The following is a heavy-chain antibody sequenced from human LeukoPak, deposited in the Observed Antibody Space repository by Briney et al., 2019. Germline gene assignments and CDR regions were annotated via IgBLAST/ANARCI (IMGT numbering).Heavy chain of an antibody. CDR2: INHSGST. Sequence: PSETLSLTCAVSGGSFSDYYWSWIRQPPGKGLELIGEINHSGSTNYNPSIKSRVTISVDTSKNQFSLKLSSVTAADTAVYYCARGLDYYDSSGYRLPALGYWGQGTLVTVSS. D-gene: IGHD3-22*01. CDR1: GGSFSDYY. V-gene: IGHV4-34*01. CDR3: ARGLDYYDSSGYRLPALGY. J-gene: IGHJ4*02.